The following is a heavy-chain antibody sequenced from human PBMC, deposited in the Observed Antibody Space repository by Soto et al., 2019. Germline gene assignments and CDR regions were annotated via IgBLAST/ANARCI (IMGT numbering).Heavy chain of an antibody. CDR3: ARDLDGLHDDTSGPFPRPG. CDR2: IHSSGSI. D-gene: IGHD3-22*01. CDR1: GGSISSDDYY. J-gene: IGHJ1*01. V-gene: IGHV4-30-4*01. Sequence: SETLSLTCTVSGGSISSDDYYWSWIRQAPGRGLEWIGYIHSSGSIYYNPSLKSRATMSIDTAGNQFSLKVSSVTVADTAVYYCARDLDGLHDDTSGPFPRPGWGQGTLVTVSP.